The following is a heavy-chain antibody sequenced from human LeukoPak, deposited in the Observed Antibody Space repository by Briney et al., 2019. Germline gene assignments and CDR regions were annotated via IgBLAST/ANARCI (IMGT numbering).Heavy chain of an antibody. Sequence: GGSLRLSCAASGFTFNDYNMNWVRQAPGKGLEWVSYITNSGSTIHYADSVRGRFTISRDNAKNSLYLQMNSLRAEDTAVYYCARSIGLTGGGVDVWGQGTTVTVSS. CDR1: GFTFNDYN. V-gene: IGHV3-11*01. J-gene: IGHJ6*02. D-gene: IGHD3-9*01. CDR3: ARSIGLTGGGVDV. CDR2: ITNSGSTI.